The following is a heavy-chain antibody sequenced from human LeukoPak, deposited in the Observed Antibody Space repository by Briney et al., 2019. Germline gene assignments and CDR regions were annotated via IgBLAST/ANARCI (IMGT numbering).Heavy chain of an antibody. J-gene: IGHJ4*02. V-gene: IGHV4-61*02. D-gene: IGHD5-18*01. CDR2: IYTSGST. CDR3: ARVRIQLWYVDY. CDR1: GGSISSSNYY. Sequence: SETLSLTCTVSGGSISSSNYYWSWIRQPAGKGLEWIGRIYTSGSTNYNPSLKSRVTISVDTSKNQFSLKLSSVTAADTAVYYCARVRIQLWYVDYWGQGTLVTVSS.